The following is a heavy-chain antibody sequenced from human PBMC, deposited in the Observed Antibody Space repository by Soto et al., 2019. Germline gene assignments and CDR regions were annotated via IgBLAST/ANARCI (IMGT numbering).Heavy chain of an antibody. J-gene: IGHJ4*02. CDR1: GGSITSGGHY. D-gene: IGHD2-21*02. Sequence: PSETLSLTCTVSGGSITSGGHYWAWTRQHPGKGLEWIGYMYHSGSTHYNPSLKSRISISVDTSKNQFSLKLSSVTAADTTVYYCARVTDPVVTASTPFDHWGQGALVTVSS. CDR3: ARVTDPVVTASTPFDH. V-gene: IGHV4-31*03. CDR2: MYHSGST.